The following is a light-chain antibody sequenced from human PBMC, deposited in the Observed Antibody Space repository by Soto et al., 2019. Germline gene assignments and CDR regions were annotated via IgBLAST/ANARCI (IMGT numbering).Light chain of an antibody. CDR1: QSISSW. CDR3: QQYNSYPT. CDR2: DAS. Sequence: DIPMTQSPSTLSASVGDRVTITCRASQSISSWLAWYQQKPGKAPKFLIYDASSLESGVPSRFSGSGSGTEFTLTISSLQPDDFATYYCQQYNSYPTFGPGTKVDI. V-gene: IGKV1-5*01. J-gene: IGKJ3*01.